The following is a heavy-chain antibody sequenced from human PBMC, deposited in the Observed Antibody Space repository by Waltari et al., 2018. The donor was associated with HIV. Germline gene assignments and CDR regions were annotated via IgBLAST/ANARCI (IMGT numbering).Heavy chain of an antibody. J-gene: IGHJ4*02. CDR3: ARHTGDSSLLDY. CDR1: GGSISSSSYY. Sequence: QLQLQESGPGLVKPSETLSLTCTVSGGSISSSSYYWGWIRQPPGKGLEWIGSIYYSGSTYYNPSLKSRVTISVDTSKNQFSLKLSSVTAADTAVYYCARHTGDSSLLDYWGQGTLVTVSS. CDR2: IYYSGST. D-gene: IGHD3-22*01. V-gene: IGHV4-39*01.